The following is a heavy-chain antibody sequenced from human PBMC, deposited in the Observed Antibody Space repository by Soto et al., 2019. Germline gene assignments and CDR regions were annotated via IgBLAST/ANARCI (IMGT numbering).Heavy chain of an antibody. CDR2: IYYSGST. J-gene: IGHJ4*02. V-gene: IGHV4-39*01. CDR3: ARHFRQYYDFWSGYYTSFDY. Sequence: QLQLQESGPGLVKPSETLSLTCTVSGGSISSSSYYWGWIRQPPGKGLEWIESIYYSGSTYYNPSLKSRATISVDTSKNQFSLKLSSVTAADTAVYYCARHFRQYYDFWSGYYTSFDYWGQGTLVTVSS. CDR1: GGSISSSSYY. D-gene: IGHD3-3*01.